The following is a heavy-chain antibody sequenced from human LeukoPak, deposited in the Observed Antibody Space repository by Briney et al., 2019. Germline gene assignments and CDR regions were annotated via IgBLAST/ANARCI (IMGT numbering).Heavy chain of an antibody. V-gene: IGHV3-74*01. Sequence: GRSLRLSCAASGFTFDDYAMHWVRQAPGKGPLWVSHINGDGSTTNYADSVKGRFTISRDNAKNTLYLQMNSLRAENTAVYYCAEAASVRGVSYWGQGTLVTVSS. CDR1: GFTFDDYA. CDR3: AEAASVRGVSY. D-gene: IGHD3-10*01. J-gene: IGHJ4*02. CDR2: INGDGSTT.